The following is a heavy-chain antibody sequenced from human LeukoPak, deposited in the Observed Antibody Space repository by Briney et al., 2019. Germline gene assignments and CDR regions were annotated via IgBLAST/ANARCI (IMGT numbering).Heavy chain of an antibody. Sequence: PGGSLRLSCAASEFTFSDYWMHWVRQAPGKGLVWVSRINSDGSSTSYADSVKGRFTMSRDNTKNTLYLQMNSLRAEDTAVFYCARGLYETGSLYFDYWGQGTLVTVSS. J-gene: IGHJ4*02. CDR3: ARGLYETGSLYFDY. CDR1: EFTFSDYW. V-gene: IGHV3-74*01. CDR2: INSDGSST. D-gene: IGHD3-9*01.